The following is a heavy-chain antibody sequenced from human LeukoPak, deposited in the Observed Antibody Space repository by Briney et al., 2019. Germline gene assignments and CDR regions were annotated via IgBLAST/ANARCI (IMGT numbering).Heavy chain of an antibody. D-gene: IGHD2-2*01. J-gene: IGHJ4*02. CDR3: ARIREVPAAPFDY. CDR2: INPNSGGT. Sequence: ASVKVSCKASGYTFTGYYMHWVRQAPGQGLEWMGWINPNSGGTNYAQKFQGRVTMTRDTSISTAYMELSRLRSDDTAVYYCARIREVPAAPFDYWGQGTLVTASS. V-gene: IGHV1-2*02. CDR1: GYTFTGYY.